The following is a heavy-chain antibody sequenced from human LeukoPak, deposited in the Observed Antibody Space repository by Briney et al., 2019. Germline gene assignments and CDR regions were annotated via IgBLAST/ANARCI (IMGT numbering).Heavy chain of an antibody. D-gene: IGHD1-26*01. Sequence: PSGTLSLTCAVSGGSISSSNWWSWVRRPPGKGLEWIGEIYHSGSTNYNPSLKSRVTISVDKSKNQFSLKLSSVTAADTAVYYCARVAGGSLPVAGAFDIWGQGTMVTVSS. CDR1: GGSISSSNW. V-gene: IGHV4-4*02. CDR2: IYHSGST. CDR3: ARVAGGSLPVAGAFDI. J-gene: IGHJ3*02.